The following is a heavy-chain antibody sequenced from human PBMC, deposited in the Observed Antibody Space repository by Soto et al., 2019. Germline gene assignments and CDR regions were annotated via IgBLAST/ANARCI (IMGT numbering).Heavy chain of an antibody. J-gene: IGHJ4*02. V-gene: IGHV3-15*01. Sequence: VSLRLSCASSVFPFSNACMSWVRPAPGKGLAWVGRIKSKTDGGTTDYAAPVKGRFTISRDDSKNTLYLQMNSLKTEDTAVYYCIVVVIATFDYWGQGTQVTVSS. D-gene: IGHD2-21*01. CDR2: IKSKTDGGTT. CDR3: IVVVIATFDY. CDR1: VFPFSNAC.